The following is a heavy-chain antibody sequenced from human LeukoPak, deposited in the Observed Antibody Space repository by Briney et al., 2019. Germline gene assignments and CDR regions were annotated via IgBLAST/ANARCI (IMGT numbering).Heavy chain of an antibody. V-gene: IGHV1-69*04. D-gene: IGHD3-10*01. Sequence: GASVKVSCKASGYSFTTHGISWVRQAPGQGLEWMGRIIPILGIANYAQKFQGRVTITADKSTSTAYMELSSLRSEDTAVYYCAREGTKGSGSYQNWFDPWGQGTLVTVSS. CDR2: IIPILGIA. J-gene: IGHJ5*02. CDR3: AREGTKGSGSYQNWFDP. CDR1: GYSFTTHG.